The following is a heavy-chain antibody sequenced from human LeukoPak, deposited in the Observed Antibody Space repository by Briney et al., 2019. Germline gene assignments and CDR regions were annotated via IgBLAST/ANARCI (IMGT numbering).Heavy chain of an antibody. J-gene: IGHJ4*02. D-gene: IGHD1-26*01. CDR2: INRDGSST. Sequence: GGSLRLSCAASGFTFSSHWMHWVRQAPGKGLVWVSRINRDGSSTCYADSVKGRLTISRDNAKNTLYLQMNSLRAEDTAVYYCAREIVGAREFDYWGQGTLVTVSS. V-gene: IGHV3-74*01. CDR1: GFTFSSHW. CDR3: AREIVGAREFDY.